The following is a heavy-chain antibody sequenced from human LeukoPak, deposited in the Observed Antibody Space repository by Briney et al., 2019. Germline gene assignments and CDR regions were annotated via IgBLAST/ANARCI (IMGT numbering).Heavy chain of an antibody. J-gene: IGHJ4*02. D-gene: IGHD5-12*01. Sequence: PGGSLRLSCAASGFTFSSYSMNWVRQAPGKGLVWVSSISSSSSYIYYADSVKGRFTISRDNAKNSLYLQMNSLRAEDTAVYYCARELDGYRFDYWGQGTLVTVSS. V-gene: IGHV3-21*01. CDR2: ISSSSSYI. CDR1: GFTFSSYS. CDR3: ARELDGYRFDY.